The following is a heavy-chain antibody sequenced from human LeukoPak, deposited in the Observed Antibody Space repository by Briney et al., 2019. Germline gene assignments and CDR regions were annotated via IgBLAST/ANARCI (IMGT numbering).Heavy chain of an antibody. V-gene: IGHV3-7*01. CDR3: ARGGSSSWPYYFDY. Sequence: PGGSLRLSCAASGFIFSSYWMTWVRQAPGKGLEWVANIKQDGSEKYYVDSMMGRFTISRDNAKNSLYLEMNSLRAEDTAVYYCARGGSSSWPYYFDYWGQGTLVTVSS. CDR2: IKQDGSEK. CDR1: GFIFSSYW. D-gene: IGHD6-13*01. J-gene: IGHJ4*02.